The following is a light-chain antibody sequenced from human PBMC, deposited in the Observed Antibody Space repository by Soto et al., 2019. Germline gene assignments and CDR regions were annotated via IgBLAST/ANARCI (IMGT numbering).Light chain of an antibody. CDR3: QQRSTHCT. CDR2: DAS. Sequence: EIVLTQSPATLSLSPGERATLSCRASQSVSSHLAWYQQKPGQAPRLLIYDASNRATGIPARFSGSGSGTDFTLTISSLEPEDFAVYDCQQRSTHCTFGQGTKVEI. V-gene: IGKV3-11*01. J-gene: IGKJ1*01. CDR1: QSVSSH.